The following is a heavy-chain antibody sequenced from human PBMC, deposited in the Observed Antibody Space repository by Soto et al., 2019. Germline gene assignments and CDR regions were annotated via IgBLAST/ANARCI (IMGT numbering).Heavy chain of an antibody. J-gene: IGHJ3*02. CDR2: LYSGGST. V-gene: IGHV3-53*02. CDR3: ARDRPGDEGDAFDI. Sequence: EVQLVETGGGLIQPGGSLRLSCAASGLTVSSNYMNWVRQAPGKGLEWVSVLYSGGSTHYAGSVKGRFFISRDNSKNTVYLQMNSMRAEDTAVYYCARDRPGDEGDAFDIWGHGTMVTVSS. D-gene: IGHD3-10*01. CDR1: GLTVSSNY.